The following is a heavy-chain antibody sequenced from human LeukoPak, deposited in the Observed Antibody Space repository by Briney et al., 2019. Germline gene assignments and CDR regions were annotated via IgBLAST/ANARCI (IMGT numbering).Heavy chain of an antibody. D-gene: IGHD3-3*01. CDR2: ISGSGGST. CDR1: GFTFSSYA. J-gene: IGHJ5*02. V-gene: IGHV3-23*01. CDR3: AKDRGPSRIITIFGVVIGLDP. Sequence: GGSLRLSCAASGFTFSSYAMSWVRQAPGKGLEWVSAISGSGGSTYYADSVKGRFTISRDNSKNTLYLQMNSLRAEDTAVYYCAKDRGPSRIITIFGVVIGLDPWGQGTLVTVSS.